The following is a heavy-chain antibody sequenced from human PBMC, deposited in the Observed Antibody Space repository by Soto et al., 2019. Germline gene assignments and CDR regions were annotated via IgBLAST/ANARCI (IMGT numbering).Heavy chain of an antibody. Sequence: GASVKVSCKASGGTFSSYAISWVRQAPGQGLEWMGGIIPIFGTANYAQKFQGRVTITADESTSTAYMELSSLRSEDTAVYYCARSRGKDYVGDYYYYGMDVWGQGTTVTVSS. CDR2: IIPIFGTA. J-gene: IGHJ6*02. CDR1: GGTFSSYA. V-gene: IGHV1-69*13. D-gene: IGHD4-17*01. CDR3: ARSRGKDYVGDYYYYGMDV.